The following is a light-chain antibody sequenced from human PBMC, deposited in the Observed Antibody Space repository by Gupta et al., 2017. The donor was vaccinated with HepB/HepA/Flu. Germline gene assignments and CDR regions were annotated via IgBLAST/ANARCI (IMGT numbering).Light chain of an antibody. CDR2: LAS. CDR1: QSVLNTYNNKNY. V-gene: IGKV4-1*01. CDR3: QQYYSLPRT. J-gene: IGKJ1*01. Sequence: DILMTQSLDSLAVSLGERATINCTSSQSVLNTYNNKNYLTWYQQKPGHPPKVLIYLASTRESGVPDRFSGSGSGTDFTLTISNLHAEDVAVYYCQQYYSLPRTFGQGTKVEIK.